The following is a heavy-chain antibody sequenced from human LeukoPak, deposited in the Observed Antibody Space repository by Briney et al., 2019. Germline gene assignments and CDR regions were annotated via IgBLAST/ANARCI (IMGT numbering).Heavy chain of an antibody. CDR2: IRSKANSYAT. Sequence: PGGSLRLSCAASGFTFSGSAMHWVRQASGKGLEWVGRIRSKANSYATAYAASVKGRFTISRDDSKNTAYPQMNSLKTEDTAVYYCKQWLVEDAFDIWGQGTMVTVSS. CDR3: KQWLVEDAFDI. J-gene: IGHJ3*02. CDR1: GFTFSGSA. D-gene: IGHD6-19*01. V-gene: IGHV3-73*01.